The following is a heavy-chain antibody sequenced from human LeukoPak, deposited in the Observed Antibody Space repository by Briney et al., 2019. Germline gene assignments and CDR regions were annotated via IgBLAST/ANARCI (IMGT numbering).Heavy chain of an antibody. V-gene: IGHV3-23*01. CDR1: GFTLSSYG. J-gene: IGHJ5*02. D-gene: IGHD5-12*01. CDR3: SKERTRVARGWT. CDR2: ISGIGGST. Sequence: GGTLTLSCAASGFTLSSYGMSWVRQAAGKGLEWVSAISGIGGSTYYADSVKGRFTISRDNSKNTVYLQLNSLRTEDTAVYYWSKERTRVARGWTWGQGDLFTV.